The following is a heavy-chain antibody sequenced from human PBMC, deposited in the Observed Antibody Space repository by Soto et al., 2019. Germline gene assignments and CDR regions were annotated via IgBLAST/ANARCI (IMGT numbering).Heavy chain of an antibody. CDR3: AREKVGTTFFDN. CDR2: IYYSGST. CDR1: GGSITSGGYF. Sequence: SETLSLTCTVSGGSITSGGYFWSWIRQHPGKGLEWIGYIYYSGSTYYEPSLKSRVTISIDTSNNQLSLTLTSVTAADTAIYYCAREKVGTTFFDNWGQGIQGTGSS. V-gene: IGHV4-31*03. D-gene: IGHD1-1*01. J-gene: IGHJ4*02.